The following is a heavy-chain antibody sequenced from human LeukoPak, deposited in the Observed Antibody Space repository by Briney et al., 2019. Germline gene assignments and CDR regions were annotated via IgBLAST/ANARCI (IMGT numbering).Heavy chain of an antibody. CDR2: ISSSSGTI. CDR3: ARPQWELLEYFQH. V-gene: IGHV3-48*04. J-gene: IGHJ1*01. CDR1: GFAFSIYS. D-gene: IGHD1-26*01. Sequence: GGSLRLSCTASGFAFSIYSMNWVRQDPGKGLEGVSYISSSSGTIYYADSVKGRITISRDNAKNTLYLQMNSLRAEDTAVYYCARPQWELLEYFQHWGQGTLVTVSS.